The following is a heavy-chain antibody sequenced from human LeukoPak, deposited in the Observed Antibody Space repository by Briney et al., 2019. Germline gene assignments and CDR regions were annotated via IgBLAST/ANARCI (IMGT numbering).Heavy chain of an antibody. CDR1: GYTFTSYG. Sequence: ASVKVSCKASGYTFTSYGISWVRQAPGQGREWMGWISAYNGNTNYAQKLQGRVTMTTDTSTSTAYMELRSLRSDDTAVSYCARDGYCSSTSCYTGYDYWGQGTLVTVSS. J-gene: IGHJ4*02. V-gene: IGHV1-18*01. CDR3: ARDGYCSSTSCYTGYDY. CDR2: ISAYNGNT. D-gene: IGHD2-2*02.